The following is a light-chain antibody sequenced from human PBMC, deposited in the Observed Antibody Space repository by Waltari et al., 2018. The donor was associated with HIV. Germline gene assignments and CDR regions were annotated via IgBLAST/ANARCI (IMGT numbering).Light chain of an antibody. J-gene: IGLJ1*01. CDR1: SSNVGSDDL. CDR2: EVT. Sequence: QSALTQPASVSGSPGQSITISCTGTSSNVGSDDLVSWYQQHPGEATKLIIYEVTKRPSGVSKRFSGSKSGNTASLTISGLQAEDEADYYCCSCPRSGIRYVFGTGTKVTVL. V-gene: IGLV2-23*02. CDR3: CSCPRSGIRYV.